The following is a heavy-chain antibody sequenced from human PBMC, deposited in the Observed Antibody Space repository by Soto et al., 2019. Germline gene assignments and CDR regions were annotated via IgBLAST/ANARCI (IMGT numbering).Heavy chain of an antibody. J-gene: IGHJ4*02. Sequence: GGSLRLSCAASGFTFSSYAMSWVRQAPGKGLEWVSAISGSGGSTYYADSVKGRFTISRDNSKNTLYLQMNSLRAEDTAVYYCAKGGRYSSGWHYYFDYWGQGTLVTVYS. CDR3: AKGGRYSSGWHYYFDY. CDR1: GFTFSSYA. V-gene: IGHV3-23*01. CDR2: ISGSGGST. D-gene: IGHD6-19*01.